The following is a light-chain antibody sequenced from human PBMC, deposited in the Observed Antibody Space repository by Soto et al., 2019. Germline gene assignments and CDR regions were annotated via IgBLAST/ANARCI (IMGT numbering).Light chain of an antibody. CDR2: TAS. Sequence: EIVMTQSPATLSVSPGERATLSCRASQSVSSNLAWYQQKPGQAPRLLIYTASTRATGIPAKFSASGSGTEFTLTISNLQSEDFAVYYCQQYNKWPQTFGQGTKVDIK. CDR3: QQYNKWPQT. J-gene: IGKJ1*01. CDR1: QSVSSN. V-gene: IGKV3-15*01.